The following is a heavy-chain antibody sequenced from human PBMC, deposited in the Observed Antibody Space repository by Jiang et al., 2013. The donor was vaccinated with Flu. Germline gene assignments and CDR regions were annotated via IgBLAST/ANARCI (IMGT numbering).Heavy chain of an antibody. CDR3: AGEAAGTTNLT. D-gene: IGHD1-7*01. J-gene: IGHJ4*02. Sequence: GAEVKKPGASVKVSCKASGYTFTRYYMHWVRQAPGQGLEWMGIINPSGGSTSYAQKFQGRVTMTRDTSTSTVYMDLSSLRSEDTAVYYCAGEAAGTTNLTGGQGTLVTVSS. CDR1: GYTFTRYY. CDR2: INPSGGST. V-gene: IGHV1-46*01.